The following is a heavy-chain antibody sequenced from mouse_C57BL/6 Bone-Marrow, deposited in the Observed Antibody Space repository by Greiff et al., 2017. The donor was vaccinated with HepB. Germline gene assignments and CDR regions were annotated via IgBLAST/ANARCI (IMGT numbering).Heavy chain of an antibody. CDR2: INYDGSST. CDR1: GFTFSDYY. Sequence: DVKLVESEGGLVQPGSSMKLSCTASGFTFSDYYMAWVRQVPEKGLEWVANINYDGSSTYYLDSLKSRFIISRDNAKNILYLQMSSLKSEDTATYYCARDRYGYYSYWYFDVWGTGTTVTVSS. CDR3: ARDRYGYYSYWYFDV. D-gene: IGHD2-3*01. J-gene: IGHJ1*03. V-gene: IGHV5-16*01.